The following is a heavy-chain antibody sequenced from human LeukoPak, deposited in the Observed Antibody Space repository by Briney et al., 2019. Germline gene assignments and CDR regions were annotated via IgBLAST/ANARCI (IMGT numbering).Heavy chain of an antibody. CDR3: ARAEGSGYYDLWYNY. CDR2: IGNAGDT. J-gene: IGHJ4*02. CDR1: GFTFSTYD. V-gene: IGHV3-13*01. D-gene: IGHD3-22*01. Sequence: PGGSLRLSCAASGFTFSTYDMHWVRQATGKGLEWLSGIGNAGDTYYAGSVKGRFTVSRDNAKNSLYLQMNSLRVGDTAVYYCARAEGSGYYDLWYNYWGQGTLVTVPS.